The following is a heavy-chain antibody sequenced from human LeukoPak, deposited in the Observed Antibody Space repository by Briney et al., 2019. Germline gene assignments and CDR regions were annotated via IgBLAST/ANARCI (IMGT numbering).Heavy chain of an antibody. J-gene: IGHJ4*02. CDR1: GGSISSSSYY. CDR2: IYYSGST. CDR3: ARQGSGYYLIDY. Sequence: SETLSLTCTVSGGSISSSSYYWGWIRQLPGKGLEWIGSIYYSGSTYYNPSLKSRVTISVDTSKNQFSLKLSSVTAADTAVYYCARQGSGYYLIDYWGQGTLVTVSS. D-gene: IGHD3-22*01. V-gene: IGHV4-39*01.